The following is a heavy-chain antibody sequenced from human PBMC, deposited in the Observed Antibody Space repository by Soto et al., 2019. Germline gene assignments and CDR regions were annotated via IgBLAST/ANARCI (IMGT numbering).Heavy chain of an antibody. CDR2: IKQDGSEK. Sequence: EVQLVESGGGLVQPGGSLRLSCAASGFTFSSYWMSWVRQAPGKGLEWVANIKQDGSEKYYVDSVKGRFTISRDNAKNSLYLQMNSLRAEDTAVYYCARDQIPYYYDSSGYYLCWGQGTLVTVSS. V-gene: IGHV3-7*03. J-gene: IGHJ4*02. D-gene: IGHD3-22*01. CDR1: GFTFSSYW. CDR3: ARDQIPYYYDSSGYYLC.